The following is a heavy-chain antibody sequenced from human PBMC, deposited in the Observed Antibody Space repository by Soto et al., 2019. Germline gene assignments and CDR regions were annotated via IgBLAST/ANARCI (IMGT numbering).Heavy chain of an antibody. CDR1: GNTLTASA. Sequence: QVQLVQSGAEVKRPGASVKVSCRASGNTLTASAVHWVRQAPGQRPEWMGWIIAGNGNTKYSQKFQGRLTITRDTSAATASMELNSLRSEDTAVYFCARGGGNFPYFDSWGQGTLVTVSS. V-gene: IGHV1-3*01. J-gene: IGHJ4*02. CDR3: ARGGGNFPYFDS. D-gene: IGHD1-7*01. CDR2: IIAGNGNT.